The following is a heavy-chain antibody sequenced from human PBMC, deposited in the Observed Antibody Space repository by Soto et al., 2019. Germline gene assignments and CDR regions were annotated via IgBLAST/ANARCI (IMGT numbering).Heavy chain of an antibody. CDR1: GGSISSGGYY. Sequence: PSETLSLTRTFSGGSISSGGYYCSWIRHHPGKGLEWIGYIYYSGSTYYNPSLKSRVTISVDTSKNQFSLKLSSVPAADTAVYYCAVDSSGYYYFDYWGQGTLVTVSS. D-gene: IGHD3-22*01. CDR2: IYYSGST. V-gene: IGHV4-31*03. J-gene: IGHJ4*02. CDR3: AVDSSGYYYFDY.